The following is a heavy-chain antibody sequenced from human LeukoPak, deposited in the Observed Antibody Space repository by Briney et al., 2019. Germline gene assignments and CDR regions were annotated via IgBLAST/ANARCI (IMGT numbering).Heavy chain of an antibody. CDR1: GFSFSSHA. V-gene: IGHV3-23*01. CDR3: AKGLSRGYL. J-gene: IGHJ4*02. Sequence: GGSLRLSCAASGFSFSSHAMNWVRQAPGKGLEWVSGMSGSGESTYYADSVKGRFTISRDNSKNTLYLQMNSLRAEDTAVYYCAKGLSRGYLWGQGTLVTVSS. CDR2: MSGSGEST. D-gene: IGHD2-15*01.